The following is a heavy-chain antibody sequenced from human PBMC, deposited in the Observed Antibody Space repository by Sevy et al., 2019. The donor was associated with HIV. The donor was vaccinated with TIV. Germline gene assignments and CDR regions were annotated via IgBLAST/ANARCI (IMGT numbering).Heavy chain of an antibody. CDR2: FYYSGSA. D-gene: IGHD1-26*01. CDR3: ARISGSYQWGCDY. J-gene: IGHJ4*02. CDR1: GASITSYC. V-gene: IGHV4-59*12. Sequence: SETLSLTCTVSGASITSYCWSWIRQPPGKGLEWIGYFYYSGSANYNPSLKSRVTMSVDTSKNQFSLKLSSVTAADTAVYYCARISGSYQWGCDYWGQGTLVTVSS.